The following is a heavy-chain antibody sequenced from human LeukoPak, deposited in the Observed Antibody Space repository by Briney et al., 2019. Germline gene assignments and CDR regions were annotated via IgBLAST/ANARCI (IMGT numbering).Heavy chain of an antibody. Sequence: TLSLTCTVSGGSISSGDYYWSWIRQHPGKGLEWIGYIYYSGNTYYNPSLKSRVTISVDTSKNQFSLKLSSVTDADTAVYYCATRGYGRTWHSQNWGQGTLVTVSS. CDR2: IYYSGNT. CDR1: GGSISSGDYY. V-gene: IGHV4-31*03. D-gene: IGHD2-15*01. CDR3: ATRGYGRTWHSQN. J-gene: IGHJ4*02.